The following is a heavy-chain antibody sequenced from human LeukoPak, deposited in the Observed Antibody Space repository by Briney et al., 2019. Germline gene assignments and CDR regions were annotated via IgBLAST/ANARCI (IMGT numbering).Heavy chain of an antibody. CDR1: GFTFSSYT. J-gene: IGHJ4*02. CDR3: ARYQVAIDY. V-gene: IGHV3-21*04. CDR2: ISGSNSYI. D-gene: IGHD2-2*01. Sequence: GGSLRLSCAASGFTFSSYTMHWIRQAPGKGLEWVSSISGSNSYIFYADSVKGRFTISRDNAKNSLYLQINSLRADDTAVYYCARYQVAIDYWGQGTLVTVSA.